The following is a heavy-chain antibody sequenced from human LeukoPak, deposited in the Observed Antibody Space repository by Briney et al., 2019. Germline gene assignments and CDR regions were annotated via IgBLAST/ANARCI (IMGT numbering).Heavy chain of an antibody. CDR3: ARVFGIYYDSSGYDALDI. V-gene: IGHV3-7*01. Sequence: GGSLRLSCAASGFTFSSYWMSWVRQAPGKGLEWVANIKQDGSEKYYVDSVKGRFTISRDNAKNSLYLQMNSLRAEDTAVYYCARVFGIYYDSSGYDALDIWGQGTMVTVSS. D-gene: IGHD3-22*01. CDR2: IKQDGSEK. CDR1: GFTFSSYW. J-gene: IGHJ3*02.